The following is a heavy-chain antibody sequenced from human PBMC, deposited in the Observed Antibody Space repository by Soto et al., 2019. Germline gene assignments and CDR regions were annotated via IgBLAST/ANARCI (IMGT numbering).Heavy chain of an antibody. Sequence: GASVKVSCKTSGFTFSRSAVQWVRQAPGQRLEWIGWIIIASGQTNYAQNLQERITITRDMSTSTAYMELSSLRSEDTAIYYCAAELYIGGRCCSLNIWGQGTMVTVSS. CDR3: AAELYIGGRCCSLNI. D-gene: IGHD2-15*01. J-gene: IGHJ3*02. CDR2: IIIASGQT. V-gene: IGHV1-58*01. CDR1: GFTFSRSA.